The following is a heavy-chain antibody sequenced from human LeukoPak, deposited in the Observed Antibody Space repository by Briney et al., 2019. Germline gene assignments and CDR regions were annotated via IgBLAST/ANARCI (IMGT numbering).Heavy chain of an antibody. D-gene: IGHD3-10*01. CDR3: TRVALLWFGDPSQFDY. CDR2: IRSKAYGGTT. V-gene: IGHV3-49*03. Sequence: PGGSLRLSCTASGFTFGDYAMSWFRQAPGKGLEWVGFIRSKAYGGTTEYAASVKGRFTSSRDDSKSIAYLQMNSLKTEDTAVYYCTRVALLWFGDPSQFDYWGQGTLVTVSS. J-gene: IGHJ4*02. CDR1: GFTFGDYA.